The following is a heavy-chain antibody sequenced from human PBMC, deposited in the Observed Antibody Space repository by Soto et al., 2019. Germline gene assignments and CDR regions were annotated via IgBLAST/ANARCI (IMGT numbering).Heavy chain of an antibody. CDR3: ARYCSGDSCYPYYYYFYIDV. J-gene: IGHJ6*03. V-gene: IGHV3-7*01. CDR2: IKQDGSDK. CDR1: GFTFSNYW. Sequence: GGSLRLSCAASGFTFSNYWMSWVRQTPGKGLEWVATIKQDGSDKYYVDSVKGRFTISRDNAKNSLYLQMNSLRAEDTAVYFCARYCSGDSCYPYYYYFYIDVWGKGTTVTV. D-gene: IGHD2-15*01.